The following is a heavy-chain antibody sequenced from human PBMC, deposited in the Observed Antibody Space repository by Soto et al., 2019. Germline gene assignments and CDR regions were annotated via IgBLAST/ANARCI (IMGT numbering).Heavy chain of an antibody. V-gene: IGHV2-5*02. D-gene: IGHD2-15*01. CDR3: AHHGGNGGRFDY. CDR2: IYWDDDK. CDR1: GFSLSTSGVG. Sequence: QITLKESGPTLVKPTQTLTLTCTFSGFSLSTSGVGVGWIRQPPGKALEWLALIYWDDDKRYSPSLKSRLTINRDTSKNQVVLTITNMDPVDTAKNSCAHHGGNGGRFDYWSQGTLVTVSS. J-gene: IGHJ4*02.